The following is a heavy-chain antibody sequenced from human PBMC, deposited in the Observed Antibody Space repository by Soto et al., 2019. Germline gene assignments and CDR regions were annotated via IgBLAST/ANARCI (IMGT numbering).Heavy chain of an antibody. V-gene: IGHV1-3*01. D-gene: IGHD4-17*01. CDR1: GYTFTSYA. CDR3: ARMSLYGDYDCDY. CDR2: INAGNGNT. Sequence: ASVKVSCKASGYTFTSYAMHWVRQAPGQRLEWMGWINAGNGNTKYSQKFQGRVTIPRDTCASTAYLDLSSLRSDDTAPYYCARMSLYGDYDCDYWGQGTLVTVSS. J-gene: IGHJ4*02.